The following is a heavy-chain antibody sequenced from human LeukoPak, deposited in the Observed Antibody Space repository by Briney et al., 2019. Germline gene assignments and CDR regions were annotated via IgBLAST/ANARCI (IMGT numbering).Heavy chain of an antibody. D-gene: IGHD6-19*01. Sequence: AGGSLRLSCAVSGFTFSSYGMNWVRQAPGKGLEWVSSISSVSRYIYYADSVKGRFTISRDNAKHSLYLQMNSLRAEDTAVYYCARGVEQWLVDYWGQGTLVTVSS. J-gene: IGHJ4*02. V-gene: IGHV3-21*01. CDR2: ISSVSRYI. CDR3: ARGVEQWLVDY. CDR1: GFTFSSYG.